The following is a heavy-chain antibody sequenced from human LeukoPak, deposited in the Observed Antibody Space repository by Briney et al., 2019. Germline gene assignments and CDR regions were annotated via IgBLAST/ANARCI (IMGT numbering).Heavy chain of an antibody. Sequence: SETLSLSCAVYGGSFSGYYWSWIRQPPGKGLEWIGEINHSGSTNYNPSLQSRVTISVDTSKNQFSLKLSYVTAADTAVYYCAGGLGGDILAGSGSRHNWFDPWGQGTLGTVSP. CDR3: AGGLGGDILAGSGSRHNWFDP. CDR2: INHSGST. V-gene: IGHV4-34*01. J-gene: IGHJ5*02. CDR1: GGSFSGYY. D-gene: IGHD3-9*01.